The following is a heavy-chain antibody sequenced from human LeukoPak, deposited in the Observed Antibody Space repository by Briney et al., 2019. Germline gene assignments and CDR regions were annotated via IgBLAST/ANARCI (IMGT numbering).Heavy chain of an antibody. Sequence: GGSLRLSCAASGFTFSSYAMSWVRQAPGKGLEWVSAISGSGGSTYYADSVKGRFTISRDNTKNTLYLQMNSLRAEDTAVYYCAKDPTYSYGHSWIDYWGQGTLVTVSS. V-gene: IGHV3-23*01. CDR3: AKDPTYSYGHSWIDY. CDR2: ISGSGGST. J-gene: IGHJ4*02. CDR1: GFTFSSYA. D-gene: IGHD5-18*01.